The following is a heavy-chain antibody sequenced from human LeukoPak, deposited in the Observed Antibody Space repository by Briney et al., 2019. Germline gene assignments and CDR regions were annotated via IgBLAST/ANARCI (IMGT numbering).Heavy chain of an antibody. CDR2: IKQDGSEK. J-gene: IGHJ4*02. Sequence: GGSLRLSCAASGFTFSSYWMSWVRQAPGRGLEWVVNIKQDGSEKYYVDSVKGRFTISRDNAKNSLYLQMNSLRAEDTAVYYCATSVGIVFFDYWGQGTLVTVSS. D-gene: IGHD2/OR15-2a*01. CDR3: ATSVGIVFFDY. V-gene: IGHV3-7*01. CDR1: GFTFSSYW.